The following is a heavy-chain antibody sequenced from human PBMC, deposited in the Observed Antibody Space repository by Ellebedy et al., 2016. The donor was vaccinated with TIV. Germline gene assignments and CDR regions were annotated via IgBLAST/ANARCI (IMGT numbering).Heavy chain of an antibody. J-gene: IGHJ6*02. CDR3: ARGGVVGPYGMDV. CDR1: GLTFSSHA. Sequence: PGGSLRLSCAASGLTFSSHAMSWVRQAPGKGLEWVSSITESGGNTYYAVSVKGRFTISRDNSKDTLYLQMNSLRAEDTAVYYCARGGVVGPYGMDVWGQGTTVTVSS. CDR2: ITESGGNT. V-gene: IGHV3-23*01. D-gene: IGHD1-26*01.